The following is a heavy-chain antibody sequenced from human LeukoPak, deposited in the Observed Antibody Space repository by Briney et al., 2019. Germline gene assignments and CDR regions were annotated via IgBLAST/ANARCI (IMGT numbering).Heavy chain of an antibody. D-gene: IGHD3-22*01. CDR1: GGSISSGDYY. Sequence: PSETLSLTCTVSGGSISSGDYYWSRIRQPPGKGLEWIGYIYYSGSTYYNPSLKSRVTISVDTSKNQFSLKLSSVTAADTAVYYCARDSPYYYDSSGYYPRWYFDYWGQGTLVTVSS. J-gene: IGHJ4*02. V-gene: IGHV4-30-4*01. CDR3: ARDSPYYYDSSGYYPRWYFDY. CDR2: IYYSGST.